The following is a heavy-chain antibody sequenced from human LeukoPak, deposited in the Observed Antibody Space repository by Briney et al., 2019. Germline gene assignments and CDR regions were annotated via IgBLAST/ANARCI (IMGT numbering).Heavy chain of an antibody. CDR2: VSWNSGSI. Sequence: GRSLRLSCAASGFTFDDYAMHWVRQAPGKGLEWVSGVSWNSGSIGYADSVKGRFTISRDNAKNSLYLQMNSLRAEDTAVYYCATGDSSSWIGLGDFDYYYGMDVWGKGTTVTVSS. CDR3: ATGDSSSWIGLGDFDYYYGMDV. J-gene: IGHJ6*04. CDR1: GFTFDDYA. V-gene: IGHV3-9*01. D-gene: IGHD6-13*01.